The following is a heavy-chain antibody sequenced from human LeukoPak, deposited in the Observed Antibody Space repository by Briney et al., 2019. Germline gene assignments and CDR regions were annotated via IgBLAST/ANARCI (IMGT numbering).Heavy chain of an antibody. CDR2: VSFDGSNK. J-gene: IGHJ4*02. CDR1: GFTFSSYA. D-gene: IGHD2-8*01. Sequence: GGSLRLSCAASGFTFSSYAMHWVRQAPGKGLEWVAAVSFDGSNKYYADSVKGRFTISRDNSKNTLYLQMNSLRAEDTAAYFCARVYLERLTAGYFDHWGQGTQVTVSP. V-gene: IGHV3-30-3*01. CDR3: ARVYLERLTAGYFDH.